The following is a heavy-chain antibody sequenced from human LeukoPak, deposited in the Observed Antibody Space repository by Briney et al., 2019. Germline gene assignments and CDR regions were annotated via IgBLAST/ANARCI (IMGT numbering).Heavy chain of an antibody. Sequence: PSETLSLTCTVSGGSISSYYWSWIRQPPGKGLEWIGYIYYSGSTNYNPSLKSRVTISVDTSKNQFSLKLSSVTAADTAVYYCARGRLTGYYVRAFDIWGQGTMVTVSS. CDR1: GGSISSYY. CDR3: ARGRLTGYYVRAFDI. J-gene: IGHJ3*02. V-gene: IGHV4-59*01. D-gene: IGHD3-9*01. CDR2: IYYSGST.